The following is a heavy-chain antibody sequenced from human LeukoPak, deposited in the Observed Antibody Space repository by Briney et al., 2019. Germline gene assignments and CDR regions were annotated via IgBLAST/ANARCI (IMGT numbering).Heavy chain of an antibody. D-gene: IGHD6-6*01. CDR3: ARGGVYSTSAVDY. CDR2: IWSDGSKK. V-gene: IGHV3-33*01. CDR1: GFTFSSYG. J-gene: IGHJ4*02. Sequence: GGSLRLSCVASGFTFSSYGMHWVRQAPGKGLEWVAFIWSDGSKKYYADSVKGRFTISRDNSKNTLYLQMNSLRAEDTAVYYCARGGVYSTSAVDYWGQGTLVTVSS.